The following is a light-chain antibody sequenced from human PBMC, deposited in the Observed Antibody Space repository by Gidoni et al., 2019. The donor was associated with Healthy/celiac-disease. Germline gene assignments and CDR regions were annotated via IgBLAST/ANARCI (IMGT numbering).Light chain of an antibody. J-gene: IGLJ1*01. V-gene: IGLV2-11*01. CDR3: CSYAGSYV. CDR1: SSDVGGSNY. CDR2: DGS. Sequence: QSALTHPRSVSGSPGQSVTISCTGTSSDVGGSNYVSWYQQHPGKAPKLMIYDGSKRPSGVPDRFSGSKSGNTASLTISGLQAEDEADYYCCSYAGSYVFGTGTKVTVL.